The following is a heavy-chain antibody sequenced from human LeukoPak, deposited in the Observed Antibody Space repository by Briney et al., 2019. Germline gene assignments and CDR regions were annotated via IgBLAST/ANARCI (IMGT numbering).Heavy chain of an antibody. CDR3: ARYIAVAGLYYFDY. V-gene: IGHV3-7*01. Sequence: GGSLRLSCAASGFTFSSYWMSWVRQAPGKGLKWVANIKQDGSEKYYVDSVKGRFTISRDNAKNSLYLQMNSLRAEDTAVYYCARYIAVAGLYYFDYWGQGTLVTVSS. J-gene: IGHJ4*02. CDR1: GFTFSSYW. D-gene: IGHD6-19*01. CDR2: IKQDGSEK.